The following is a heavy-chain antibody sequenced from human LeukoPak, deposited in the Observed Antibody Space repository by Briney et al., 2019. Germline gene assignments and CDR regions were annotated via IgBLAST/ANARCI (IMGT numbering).Heavy chain of an antibody. V-gene: IGHV3-7*01. CDR1: GFTFSRYW. Sequence: QTGGSLRLSCAASGFTFSRYWMSWVRQAPGKGLEWVANIKQDGSEKYYVDSVKGRFTISRDNAKNSLYLQMNSLRAEDTAVYYCARGYDSGSYYVYWGQGTLVTVSS. D-gene: IGHD3-22*01. J-gene: IGHJ4*02. CDR2: IKQDGSEK. CDR3: ARGYDSGSYYVY.